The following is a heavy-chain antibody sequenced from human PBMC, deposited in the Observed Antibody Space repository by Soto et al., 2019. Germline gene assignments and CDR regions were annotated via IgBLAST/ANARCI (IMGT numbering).Heavy chain of an antibody. D-gene: IGHD6-13*01. V-gene: IGHV2-5*02. CDR1: GFSLSTSGVG. Sequence: QITLKESGPTLVKPTQTLTLTCTFSGFSLSTSGVGVGWIRQPPGKALEWLALIYWDDDKRYSPSLKSRLTITKDTSKNQVVLTMTNMDPVDTATYYCAHRRFVPYSSSWYGYDYWGQGTLVTVSS. J-gene: IGHJ4*02. CDR2: IYWDDDK. CDR3: AHRRFVPYSSSWYGYDY.